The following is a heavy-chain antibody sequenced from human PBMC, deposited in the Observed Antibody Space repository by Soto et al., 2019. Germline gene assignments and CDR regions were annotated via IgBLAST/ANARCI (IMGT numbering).Heavy chain of an antibody. CDR3: ARDLYGSGSYYNYYYYYYGMDV. J-gene: IGHJ6*02. CDR1: GFTLSSYA. CDR2: ISYDGSNK. D-gene: IGHD3-10*01. Sequence: QVQLVESGGGVVQPGRSLRLSCAASGFTLSSYAMHWVRQAPGKGLEWVAVISYDGSNKYYADSVKGRFTISRDNSKNTLYLQMNSLRAEDTAVYYCARDLYGSGSYYNYYYYYYGMDVWGQGTTVTVSS. V-gene: IGHV3-30-3*01.